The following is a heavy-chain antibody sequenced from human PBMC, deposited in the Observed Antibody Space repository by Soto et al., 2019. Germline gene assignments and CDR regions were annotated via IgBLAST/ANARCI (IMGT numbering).Heavy chain of an antibody. D-gene: IGHD2-8*02. J-gene: IGHJ4*02. V-gene: IGHV4-34*01. CDR1: GGCFNGYY. CDR3: ARDKITGLFDY. Sequence: CGTLSLTCAVHGGCFNGYYWTWIRQPPGTGLEWIGEINHSGRTNYNPSLKSRVTISVDTSKNQFSLKLTSVTAADTAVYYCARDKITGLFDYWGQGTLVTLFS. CDR2: INHSGRT.